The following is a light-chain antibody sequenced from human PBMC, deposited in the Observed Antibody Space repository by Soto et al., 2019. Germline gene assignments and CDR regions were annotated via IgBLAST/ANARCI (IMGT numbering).Light chain of an antibody. V-gene: IGLV2-14*03. CDR1: SSDVGGFIY. J-gene: IGLJ1*01. CDR3: VSYTTSTSYV. CDR2: DVN. Sequence: QSLLTQPASVSGSPGQSITISCTGTSSDVGGFIYVSWYQQHPGKAPKLMIYDVNNRPSGVSNRFSGSKSGNTASLTISGLQTEDEADYYCVSYTTSTSYVFGSGTKVTVL.